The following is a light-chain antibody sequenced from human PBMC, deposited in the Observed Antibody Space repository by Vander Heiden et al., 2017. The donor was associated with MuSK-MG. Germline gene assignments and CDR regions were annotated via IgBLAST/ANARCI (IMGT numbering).Light chain of an antibody. CDR2: DDT. CDR1: SIGSKS. V-gene: IGLV3-21*02. CDR3: QVWDSPTDPYV. J-gene: IGLJ1*01. Sequence: SSVLTQPPSVSFAPGQPASINCGGHSIGSKSVHWYQRKPGQAPVMVLYDDTDRPSGIPERYSGSNSGNTATLTISRVEAGDEADYYCQVWDSPTDPYVFGTGTKVTVL.